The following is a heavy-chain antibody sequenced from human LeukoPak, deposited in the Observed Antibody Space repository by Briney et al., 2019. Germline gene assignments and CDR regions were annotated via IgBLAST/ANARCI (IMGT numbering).Heavy chain of an antibody. CDR1: GGSVSSGSYY. CDR2: IYTSGST. Sequence: KTSETLSLTCIVSGGSVSSGSYYWSWIRQPAGKGLEWIGRIYTSGSTNYNPSLKSRVTISVDTSKNHFSLRLSSVTAADTAVYYCARTYSNYSRYYYYYYMDVWGKGTTVTVSS. J-gene: IGHJ6*03. V-gene: IGHV4-61*02. D-gene: IGHD4-11*01. CDR3: ARTYSNYSRYYYYYYMDV.